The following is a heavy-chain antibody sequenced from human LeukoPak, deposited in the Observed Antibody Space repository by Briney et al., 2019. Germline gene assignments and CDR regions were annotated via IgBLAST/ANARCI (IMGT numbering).Heavy chain of an antibody. V-gene: IGHV4-39*01. D-gene: IGHD6-13*01. CDR2: IYYSGST. Sequence: TSETLSLTCTVSGGSISSSSYYWGWISQPPGKGLEWIGSIYYSGSTYYNPSLKSRVTISVDTSKNQFSLKLSSVTAADTAVYYCARTAKQQLVYWFDPWGQGTLVTVSS. CDR3: ARTAKQQLVYWFDP. CDR1: GGSISSSSYY. J-gene: IGHJ5*02.